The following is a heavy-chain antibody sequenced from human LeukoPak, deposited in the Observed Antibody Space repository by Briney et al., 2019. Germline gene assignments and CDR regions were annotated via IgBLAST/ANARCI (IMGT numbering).Heavy chain of an antibody. V-gene: IGHV1-2*04. Sequence: SLKLSCKASGYTFTGYYMHWVRQAPGQGLGWMGWINPNSGGTNYAQKFQGWVTMTRDTSISTAYMELSRRRSDDTAVYYCARSDGSGEQFDDWGQGTLVTVSS. CDR1: GYTFTGYY. CDR3: ARSDGSGEQFDD. D-gene: IGHD3-10*01. J-gene: IGHJ4*02. CDR2: INPNSGGT.